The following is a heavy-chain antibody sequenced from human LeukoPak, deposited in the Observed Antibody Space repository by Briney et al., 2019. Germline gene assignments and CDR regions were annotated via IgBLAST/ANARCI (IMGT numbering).Heavy chain of an antibody. CDR3: ARDRVQRIGVPDFKTEPLFWYYFDY. Sequence: ASVKVSCKASGYNFFTYGITWVRQAPGQGLEWMGWISPHNGNANYAQKFQDRVIMTTDTSTNTAYMELSSLRSEDTAVYYCARDRVQRIGVPDFKTEPLFWYYFDYWGQGTLVTVSS. CDR1: GYNFFTYG. V-gene: IGHV1-18*01. CDR2: ISPHNGNA. J-gene: IGHJ4*02. D-gene: IGHD3-3*01.